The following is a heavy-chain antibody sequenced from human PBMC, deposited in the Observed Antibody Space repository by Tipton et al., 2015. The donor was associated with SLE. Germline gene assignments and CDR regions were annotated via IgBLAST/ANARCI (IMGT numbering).Heavy chain of an antibody. Sequence: GSLRLSCAASRISFSSYWMSWVRQAPGKGPEWVANMNQDGNERYYAESVKGRFTISRDNAKNFLFLQMNSLRAEDTAAYYCARESHASFDIWGPGTMVAVSS. CDR2: MNQDGNER. J-gene: IGHJ3*02. CDR1: RISFSSYW. CDR3: ARESHASFDI. V-gene: IGHV3-7*01.